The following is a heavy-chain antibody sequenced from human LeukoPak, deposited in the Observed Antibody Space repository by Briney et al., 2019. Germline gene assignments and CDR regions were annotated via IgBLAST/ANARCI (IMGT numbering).Heavy chain of an antibody. CDR1: GFTFSSYA. V-gene: IGHV3-23*01. CDR3: AKDTPLDSSGSLFDAFDI. CDR2: ISGSGGST. J-gene: IGHJ3*02. Sequence: GGSLRLSCAASGFTFSSYAMSWVRQAPGKGLEWVSAISGSGGSTYYADSVKGRFTISRDNSKNTLYLQMNSLRAEDTAVYYCAKDTPLDSSGSLFDAFDIWGQGTMVTVSS. D-gene: IGHD3-22*01.